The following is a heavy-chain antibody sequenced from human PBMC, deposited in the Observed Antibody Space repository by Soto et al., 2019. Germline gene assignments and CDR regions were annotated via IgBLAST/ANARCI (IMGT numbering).Heavy chain of an antibody. J-gene: IGHJ4*02. V-gene: IGHV3-23*01. CDR2: IRGDLVTT. CDR3: VKEGKMGVEGFDF. CDR1: GFTFSDHA. Sequence: GGSLRLSCATSGFTFSDHAMHWVRQAPGEGLEWVSGIRGDLVTTPYADSVKGRFTISRDNSKNTLYLQMNSLRAEDTAIYYSVKEGKMGVEGFDFWGQGTLVTVSS. D-gene: IGHD1-26*01.